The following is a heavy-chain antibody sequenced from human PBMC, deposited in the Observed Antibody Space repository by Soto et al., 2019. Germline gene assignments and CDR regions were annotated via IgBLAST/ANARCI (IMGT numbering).Heavy chain of an antibody. J-gene: IGHJ6*02. CDR1: GYTFTNYW. CDR2: ISPGDSDT. V-gene: IGHV5-51*01. CDR3: VRLGGFSGGSFYRNSYYYYLLAF. Sequence: GESLKISCKGSGYTFTNYWIAWVRQMPGKGLEWMGIISPGDSDTRYSPSFQGQVTISADKSITTAYVQWTSLKASDSAMYYCVRLGGFSGGSFYRNSYYYYLLAFWTRGTT. D-gene: IGHD2-15*01.